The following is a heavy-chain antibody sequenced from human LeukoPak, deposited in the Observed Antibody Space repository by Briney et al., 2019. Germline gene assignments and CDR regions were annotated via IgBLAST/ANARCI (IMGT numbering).Heavy chain of an antibody. CDR2: INHGGST. D-gene: IGHD4-17*01. Sequence: PSETLSLTCAVYGGSFSGYYWSWLRQPPGKGLEWIGEINHGGSTNYNPSLKSRVTISVDTSKNQFSLKLSSVTAADTAVYYCARVYGDSPSDYYYYYMDVWGKGTTVTVSS. CDR3: ARVYGDSPSDYYYYYMDV. CDR1: GGSFSGYY. J-gene: IGHJ6*03. V-gene: IGHV4-34*01.